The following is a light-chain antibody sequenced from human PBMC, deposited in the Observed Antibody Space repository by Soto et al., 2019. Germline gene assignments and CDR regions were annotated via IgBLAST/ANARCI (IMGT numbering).Light chain of an antibody. CDR3: QQYDNLPIT. CDR1: QTISSW. CDR2: DAS. J-gene: IGKJ5*01. Sequence: DIQMTQSPSTLSGSVGDRVTITCRASQTISSWLAWYQQKPGKAPKLLIYDASNLETGVPSRFSGSGSGTDFTFTINSLQPEDIATYYCQQYDNLPITFGQGTRLEIK. V-gene: IGKV1-33*01.